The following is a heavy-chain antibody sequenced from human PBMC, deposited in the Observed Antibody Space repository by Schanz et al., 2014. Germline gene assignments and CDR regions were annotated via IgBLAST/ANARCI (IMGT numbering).Heavy chain of an antibody. D-gene: IGHD3-22*01. Sequence: VQLEQSGAEVKKPGSSVKVSCKASGGTFSSFGINWVRQAPGQGLEWMGRIIPSLGLAKYEQKFQDKVTITADTSTTTAYMELRSLRSDDTAVYYCAREVGLYDRGWFDPWGQGTLVTVSS. CDR2: IIPSLGLA. CDR1: GGTFSSFG. CDR3: AREVGLYDRGWFDP. J-gene: IGHJ5*02. V-gene: IGHV1-69*04.